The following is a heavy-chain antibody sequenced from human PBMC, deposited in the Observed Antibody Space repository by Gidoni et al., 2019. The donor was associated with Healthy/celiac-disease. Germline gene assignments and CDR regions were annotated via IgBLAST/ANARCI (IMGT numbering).Heavy chain of an antibody. CDR2: INRDGSST. V-gene: IGHV3-74*01. Sequence: EVQLVESGGGLVQPGGSLRLSCAASGFTFSSYWMHWVRQAPGKGLVWVSRINRDGSSTSDADSVKGRFTISRDNAKNTLYLQMNSLRAEDTAVYYCARGYSYGRAPLDYWGQGTLVTVSS. CDR3: ARGYSYGRAPLDY. CDR1: GFTFSSYW. J-gene: IGHJ4*02. D-gene: IGHD5-18*01.